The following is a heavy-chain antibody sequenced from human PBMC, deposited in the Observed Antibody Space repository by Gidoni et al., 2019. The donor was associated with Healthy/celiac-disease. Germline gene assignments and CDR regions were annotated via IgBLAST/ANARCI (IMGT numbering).Heavy chain of an antibody. CDR2: ISWNSGSI. V-gene: IGHV3-9*01. D-gene: IGHD3-10*01. CDR1: GFTFDDYA. Sequence: EVQLVESGGGLVQPGRSLRRSCAASGFTFDDYAMHWVRQAPGKGLEGVSGISWNSGSIGYADSVKGRVTISRDNAKNSLYLQMNSLRAEDTALYYCAKGTMVRGVVYYYYGMDVWGQGTTVTVSS. CDR3: AKGTMVRGVVYYYYGMDV. J-gene: IGHJ6*02.